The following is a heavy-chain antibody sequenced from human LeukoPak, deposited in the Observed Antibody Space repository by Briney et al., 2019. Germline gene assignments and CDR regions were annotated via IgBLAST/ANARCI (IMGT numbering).Heavy chain of an antibody. CDR3: AVDCTNGVCYVDY. D-gene: IGHD2-8*01. CDR1: GDSISSNSYY. Sequence: SETLSLTCTVFGDSISSNSYYWGWIRQPPGQGLEWIGSIYYSGSTYYNPSLKSRVTISVDTSKNEFSLKLSSVTAADTAVYYCAVDCTNGVCYVDYWGQGTLVTVSS. CDR2: IYYSGST. J-gene: IGHJ4*02. V-gene: IGHV4-39*01.